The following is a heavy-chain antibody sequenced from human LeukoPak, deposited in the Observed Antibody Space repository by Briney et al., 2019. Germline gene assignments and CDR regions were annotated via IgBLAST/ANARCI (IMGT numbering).Heavy chain of an antibody. CDR3: ARRRFGELLYSYYYYMDV. V-gene: IGHV4-34*01. CDR2: INHSGST. D-gene: IGHD3-10*01. CDR1: GGSFSGYY. J-gene: IGHJ6*03. Sequence: SETLSLTCSVYGGSFSGYYWIWIRQPPGKGLDWIGEINHSGSTNYNPSLHSRFTKSVDRSKKQSPLKLSAVTAAHTAVYYCARRRFGELLYSYYYYMDVWGKGTTVTISS.